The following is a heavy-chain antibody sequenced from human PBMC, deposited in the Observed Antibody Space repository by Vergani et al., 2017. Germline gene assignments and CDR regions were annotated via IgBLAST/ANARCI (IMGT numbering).Heavy chain of an antibody. J-gene: IGHJ4*02. CDR1: GYTFTGYY. V-gene: IGHV1-2*02. CDR3: ARTGGLVVPAANFDY. Sequence: QVQLVQSGAEVKKPGASVKVSCKASGYTFTGYYMHWVRQAPGQGLEWMGWINPNSGGTNYAQKFQGRVTMTRDTSISTAYMELSRLRSDDTAVYYCARTGGLVVPAANFDYWGQGTLVTVSS. D-gene: IGHD2-2*01. CDR2: INPNSGGT.